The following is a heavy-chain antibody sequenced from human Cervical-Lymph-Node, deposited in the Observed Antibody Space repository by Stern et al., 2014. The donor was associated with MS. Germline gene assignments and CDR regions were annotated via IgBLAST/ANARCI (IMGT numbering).Heavy chain of an antibody. CDR2: MNPDSGVT. J-gene: IGHJ4*02. CDR3: TRGWSA. V-gene: IGHV1-8*01. D-gene: IGHD3-3*01. CDR1: GYTFPSDD. Sequence: DQLVESGAEVKQPGASVKVSCKASGYTFPSDDINWVRQVPGQGLEWMGWMNPDSGVTGYAQKFRGKFTITRDLSINTAYMEMSSLKFEDTAVYYCTRGWSAWGQGTLVTVSS.